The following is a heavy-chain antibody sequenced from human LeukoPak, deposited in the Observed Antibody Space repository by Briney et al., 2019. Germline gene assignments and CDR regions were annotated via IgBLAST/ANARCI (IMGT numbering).Heavy chain of an antibody. CDR1: GLTLTTFG. CDR3: AKDGDTGTIIYWYFDL. J-gene: IGHJ2*01. V-gene: IGHV3-30*18. CDR2: MSDDGSNR. Sequence: YPGGSLRLSCTASGLTLTTFGMHWVRQAPGKGLGWVAGMSDDGSNRYYAESEKGRFTITRDNSKNTLYLQMNSLRAEDTAMYYCAKDGDTGTIIYWYFDLWGRGTLVTVSS. D-gene: IGHD5-18*01.